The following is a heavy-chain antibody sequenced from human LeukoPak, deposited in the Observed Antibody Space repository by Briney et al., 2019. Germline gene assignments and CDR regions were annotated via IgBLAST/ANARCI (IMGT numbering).Heavy chain of an antibody. D-gene: IGHD5-12*01. CDR1: GGSISSGGYS. CDR3: ARVIGYSGYRLGYFDY. V-gene: IGHV4-31*03. Sequence: PSQTLSLTCTVSGGSISSGGYSWSWIRQHPGKGLEWIGYIYYSGTTYYNPSLRSRVTISVDTSKNQFSLRLSSVTAADTAVYYCARVIGYSGYRLGYFDYWGQGTLVTVSS. J-gene: IGHJ4*02. CDR2: IYYSGTT.